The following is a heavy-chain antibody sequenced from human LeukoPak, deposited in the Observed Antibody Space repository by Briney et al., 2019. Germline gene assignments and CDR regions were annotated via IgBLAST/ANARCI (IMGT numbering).Heavy chain of an antibody. CDR1: GFTFSSYS. CDR2: ISSSSSYI. CDR3: AREGEDTAMGTFDY. V-gene: IGHV3-21*01. D-gene: IGHD5-18*01. Sequence: GGSLRLSCAASGFTFSSYSMNWVRPAPGKGLEWVSSISSSSSYIYYADSVKGRFTISRDNAKNSLYLQMNSLRAEDTAVYYCAREGEDTAMGTFDYWGQGTLVTVSS. J-gene: IGHJ4*02.